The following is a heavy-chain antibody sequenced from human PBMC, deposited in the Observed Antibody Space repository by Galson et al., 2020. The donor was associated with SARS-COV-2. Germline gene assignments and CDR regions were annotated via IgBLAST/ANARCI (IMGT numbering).Heavy chain of an antibody. J-gene: IGHJ4*02. V-gene: IGHV3-33*01. Sequence: GGSLTLSCAASGFTFSSYGMHWVRQAPGKGLEWVAVIWYDGSNKYYADSVKGRFTISRDNSKNTLYLQMNSLRAEDTAVYYCAREEQWPTRVFDYWGQGTLVTVSS. CDR2: IWYDGSNK. CDR3: AREEQWPTRVFDY. D-gene: IGHD6-19*01. CDR1: GFTFSSYG.